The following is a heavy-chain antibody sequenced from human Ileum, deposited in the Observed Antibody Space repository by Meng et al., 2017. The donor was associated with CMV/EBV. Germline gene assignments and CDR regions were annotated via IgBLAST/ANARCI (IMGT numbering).Heavy chain of an antibody. CDR2: MYFSGIA. Sequence: QLREWGPGVVKPAETLSRTCTASGDPIRSGSHSWAWFRQPPGKRLGWIGSMYFSGIADYNPSLKSRVTISLHATQKQFSLRLTSVTAADSAVYFCARDLTNKWFYYWGQGTLVTVSS. J-gene: IGHJ4*02. CDR1: GDPIRSGSHS. D-gene: IGHD3-22*01. V-gene: IGHV4-39*07. CDR3: ARDLTNKWFYY.